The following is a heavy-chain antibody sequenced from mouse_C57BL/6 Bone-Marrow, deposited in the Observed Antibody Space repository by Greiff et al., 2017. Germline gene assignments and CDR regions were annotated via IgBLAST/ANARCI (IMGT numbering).Heavy chain of an antibody. CDR2: IYPRDGST. J-gene: IGHJ1*03. CDR1: GYTFTSYD. Sequence: VQLQQSGPELVKPGASVKLSCKASGYTFTSYDLNWVKQRPGQGLEWIGWIYPRDGSTKYNEKFKGKATLTVATSSSTAYMELHSLTSEDSAVYFCASFPFDGYYVGWYFDVWGTGTTVTVSS. CDR3: ASFPFDGYYVGWYFDV. V-gene: IGHV1-85*01. D-gene: IGHD2-3*01.